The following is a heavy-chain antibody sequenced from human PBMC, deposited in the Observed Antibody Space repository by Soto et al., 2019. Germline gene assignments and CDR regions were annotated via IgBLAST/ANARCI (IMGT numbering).Heavy chain of an antibody. V-gene: IGHV4-34*01. CDR1: GGSFSGYY. Sequence: SETLSLTCAVYGGSFSGYYWSWIRQPPGKGLEWIGEINHSGSTNYNPSLKSRVTISVDTSKNQFSLKLSSVTAADTAVYYCARDLTVTKYYFDYWGQGTLATVSS. D-gene: IGHD4-17*01. CDR2: INHSGST. CDR3: ARDLTVTKYYFDY. J-gene: IGHJ4*02.